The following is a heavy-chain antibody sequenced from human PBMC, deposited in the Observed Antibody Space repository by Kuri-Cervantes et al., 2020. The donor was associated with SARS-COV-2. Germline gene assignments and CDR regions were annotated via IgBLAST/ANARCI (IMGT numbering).Heavy chain of an antibody. V-gene: IGHV1-69*05. Sequence: SVKVSCKASGGTFSSYAISWVRQAPGQGLEWMGGIIPIFGTANYAQKFQGRVTITTDESTSTAYMELSSLRSEDTAVCYCARGVPKASYYYDSSGYYDDAFDIWGQGTMVTVSS. CDR2: IIPIFGTA. D-gene: IGHD3-22*01. CDR3: ARGVPKASYYYDSSGYYDDAFDI. CDR1: GGTFSSYA. J-gene: IGHJ3*02.